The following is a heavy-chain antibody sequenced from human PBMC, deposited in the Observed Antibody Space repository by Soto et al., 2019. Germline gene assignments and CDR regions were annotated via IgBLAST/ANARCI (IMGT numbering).Heavy chain of an antibody. J-gene: IGHJ3*02. CDR1: GFTFSNAW. Sequence: EVQLVESGGGLVKPGGSLRLSCAASGFTFSNAWMSWVGQAPGKGLGGLGGIKTKTDGGTTDYAASVKGRFTISRDDSKNTLYLQMNSLKTEDTAVYYCTTDIYYYGSSGYPPGAFDIWGQGTMVTVSS. D-gene: IGHD3-22*01. CDR3: TTDIYYYGSSGYPPGAFDI. CDR2: IKTKTDGGTT. V-gene: IGHV3-15*01.